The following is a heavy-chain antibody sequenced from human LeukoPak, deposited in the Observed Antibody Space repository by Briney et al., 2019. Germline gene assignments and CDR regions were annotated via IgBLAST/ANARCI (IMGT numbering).Heavy chain of an antibody. V-gene: IGHV3-30*18. J-gene: IGHJ4*02. D-gene: IGHD6-19*01. CDR3: AKDLGYSSGLYGFDY. CDR2: ISYDGSKK. Sequence: PGGSLRLSCAASGFTFTSYGTHWVRQAPGKGLEWVAVISYDGSKKYYADSVKGRFTISRDNSKNTLYLQMNSLRAEDAAVYYRAKDLGYSSGLYGFDYWGQGTLVTVSS. CDR1: GFTFTSYG.